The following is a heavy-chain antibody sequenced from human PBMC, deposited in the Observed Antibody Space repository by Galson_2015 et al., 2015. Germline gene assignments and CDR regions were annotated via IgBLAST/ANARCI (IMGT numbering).Heavy chain of an antibody. CDR3: ASCDEIIMVAIGYDGMDV. CDR1: GFTVTNYD. Sequence: SVKVSCEASGFTVTNYDVKWVRQAPGQGLEWIGWIVVGSGTTKYAQKFQDRVTITRDKSTSTAYMVLSSLRCEDTAMDYCASCDEIIMVAIGYDGMDVWGQGTTVTVSS. CDR2: IVVGSGTT. D-gene: IGHD2-8*01. V-gene: IGHV1-58*01. J-gene: IGHJ6*02.